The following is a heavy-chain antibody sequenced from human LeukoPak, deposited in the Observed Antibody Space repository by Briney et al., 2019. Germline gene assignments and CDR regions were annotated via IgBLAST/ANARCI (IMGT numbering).Heavy chain of an antibody. Sequence: TLSLTCTVSGGSISSGSYYWSWIRQPAGKGLEWIGRIYTSGSTNYNPSLKSRVTISVDTSKNQFSLKLSSVTAADTAVYYCARVVLLWFGDEGWFDPWGQGTLVTVSS. V-gene: IGHV4-61*02. D-gene: IGHD3-10*01. CDR2: IYTSGST. CDR1: GGSISSGSYY. CDR3: ARVVLLWFGDEGWFDP. J-gene: IGHJ5*02.